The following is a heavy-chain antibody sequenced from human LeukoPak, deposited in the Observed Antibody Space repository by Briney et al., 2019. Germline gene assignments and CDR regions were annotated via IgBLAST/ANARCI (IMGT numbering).Heavy chain of an antibody. D-gene: IGHD3-22*01. Sequence: SETLSLTCTVSGGSISNYYWSWIRQPAGKGLEWIGRIYISGSTSGSTDYNPSLKSRVTMSVDTSRNQFSLKVNSVTAADTAVYYCARGGYSDSQGSRDAFHIWGQGTMVTVSS. CDR2: IYISGSTSGST. CDR1: GGSISNYY. J-gene: IGHJ3*02. V-gene: IGHV4-4*07. CDR3: ARGGYSDSQGSRDAFHI.